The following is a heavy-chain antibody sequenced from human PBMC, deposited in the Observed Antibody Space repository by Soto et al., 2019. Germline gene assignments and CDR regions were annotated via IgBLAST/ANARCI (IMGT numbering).Heavy chain of an antibody. J-gene: IGHJ3*02. CDR1: GGSISSGGYY. CDR3: ARAYYDSSGYYYEPNDAFDI. V-gene: IGHV4-31*03. CDR2: IYYSGST. D-gene: IGHD3-22*01. Sequence: PSETLSLTCTVSGGSISSGGYYWSWIRQHPGKGLEWIGYIYYSGSTYYNPSLKSRVTISVDTSKNQFSLKLSSVTAADTAVYYCARAYYDSSGYYYEPNDAFDIWGQGTMVTVSS.